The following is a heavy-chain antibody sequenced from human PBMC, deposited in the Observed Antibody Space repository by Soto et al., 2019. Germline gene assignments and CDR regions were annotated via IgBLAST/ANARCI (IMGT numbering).Heavy chain of an antibody. CDR1: GFTFSKYA. Sequence: RRLSCAASGFTFSKYAMTWARQAPVKGLEWVSAISSNGAGTYYVDSVKGRFTVSRDNSKNTLYLQMHSLRAEDTAVYYCAKDRVPKDRSGYYSILTDSWGQGTVVTVSS. CDR3: AKDRVPKDRSGYYSILTDS. CDR2: ISSNGAGT. D-gene: IGHD3-22*01. J-gene: IGHJ4*02. V-gene: IGHV3-23*01.